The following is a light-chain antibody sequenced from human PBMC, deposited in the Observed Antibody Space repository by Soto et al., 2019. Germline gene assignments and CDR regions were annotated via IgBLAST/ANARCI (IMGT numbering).Light chain of an antibody. J-gene: IGLJ1*01. Sequence: SSLTQPPSASGSPGQLVTISCPGTRSEVGGYNYVSWYQQHPGKAPKLMIYEVSKRPSGVPDRFSGSKSGNTASLTVSGLQAEDEADYYCSSYAGSNNFVFGTGTKVTVL. V-gene: IGLV2-8*01. CDR3: SSYAGSNNFV. CDR1: RSEVGGYNY. CDR2: EVS.